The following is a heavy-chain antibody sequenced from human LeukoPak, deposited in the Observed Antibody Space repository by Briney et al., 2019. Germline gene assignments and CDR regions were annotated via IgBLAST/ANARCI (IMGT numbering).Heavy chain of an antibody. Sequence: PGGSLRLSCAASGFTFSSYAMSWVRQAPGKGLEWVSAISASGYSTYYADSVKGRFNISRDNSKKTLYLQMNSLRAEDTAIFYCAKDVYNWNFYFDYWGQGTLVTVSS. D-gene: IGHD1-7*01. CDR3: AKDVYNWNFYFDY. CDR2: ISASGYST. V-gene: IGHV3-23*01. CDR1: GFTFSSYA. J-gene: IGHJ4*02.